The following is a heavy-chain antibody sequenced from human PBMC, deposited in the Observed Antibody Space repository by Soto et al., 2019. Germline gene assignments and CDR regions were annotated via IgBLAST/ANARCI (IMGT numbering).Heavy chain of an antibody. Sequence: TGGSLRLSCAASGFTFSSYAMHWVRQTPGKGLERVALISYDGSDKYYADSVKGRFTISRDKSKNTLYLQMNSLRDEDTAFYYCVKDMFYYGSGREWAYFDYWGQGT. CDR1: GFTFSSYA. CDR2: ISYDGSDK. V-gene: IGHV3-30-3*01. D-gene: IGHD3-10*01. CDR3: VKDMFYYGSGREWAYFDY. J-gene: IGHJ4*02.